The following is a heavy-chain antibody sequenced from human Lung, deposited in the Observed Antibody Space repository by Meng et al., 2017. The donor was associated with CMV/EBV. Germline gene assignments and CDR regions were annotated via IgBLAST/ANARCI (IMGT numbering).Heavy chain of an antibody. CDR2: FNPGDSET. D-gene: IGHD5-18*01. V-gene: IGHV5-51*01. CDR1: GYKFTNYW. J-gene: IGHJ4*02. CDR3: ARLVQSAKGLDF. Sequence: XVSCKASGYKFTNYWIGWVRQKPGKGLEWMALFNPGDSETRYSPSFQGQFTISVDRFRSTTFLQWRSLRASDTAMYYCARLVQSAKGLDFWGQGTLVTVSS.